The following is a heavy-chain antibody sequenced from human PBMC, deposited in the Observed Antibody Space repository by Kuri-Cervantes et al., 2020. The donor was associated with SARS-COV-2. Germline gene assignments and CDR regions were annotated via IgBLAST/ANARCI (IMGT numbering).Heavy chain of an antibody. Sequence: GSLRLSCAVSGYSISSGYYWGWIRQPPGKGLEWIGSIYHSGSTYYNPSLKSRVTISVDTSKNQFSLKLSSVTAADTAVYYCARGLWYYYDSSGPPAGETDAFDIWGQGTMVTVSS. CDR3: ARGLWYYYDSSGPPAGETDAFDI. V-gene: IGHV4-38-2*01. J-gene: IGHJ3*02. CDR1: GYSISSGYY. D-gene: IGHD3-22*01. CDR2: IYHSGST.